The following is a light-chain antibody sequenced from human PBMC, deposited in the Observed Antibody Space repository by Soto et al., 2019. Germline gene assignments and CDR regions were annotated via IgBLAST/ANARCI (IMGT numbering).Light chain of an antibody. CDR2: GNT. CDR1: SSNIGAGYE. CDR3: QSYDSSLSVLYV. Sequence: QSAVPQPPSVSGSPGQRVTISCTGSSSNIGAGYEVHWFQQLPGTAPKLRIYGNTNRPSGVPDRFSGSKSDTSAPLAITGLQPEDEADYYCQSYDSSLSVLYVFGTGTKVTVL. J-gene: IGLJ1*01. V-gene: IGLV1-40*02.